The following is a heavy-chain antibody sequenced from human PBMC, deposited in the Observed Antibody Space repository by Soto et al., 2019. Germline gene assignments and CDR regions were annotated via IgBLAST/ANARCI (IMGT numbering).Heavy chain of an antibody. CDR2: IYYGGST. Sequence: SETLSLTCTVSGGSISSGGSYWSWIRQHPGKGLEWIGYIYYGGSTYYNPSLKSRATISGDTSKNQFSLKLSSVTAADTAVYYCARGGYYYENSGPNPYDYWGQGILVTVSS. D-gene: IGHD3-22*01. V-gene: IGHV4-31*03. CDR3: ARGGYYYENSGPNPYDY. CDR1: GGSISSGGSY. J-gene: IGHJ4*01.